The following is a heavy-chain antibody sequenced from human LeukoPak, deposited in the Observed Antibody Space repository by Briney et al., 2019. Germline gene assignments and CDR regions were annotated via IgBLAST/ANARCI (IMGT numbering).Heavy chain of an antibody. CDR1: GFTFSSYA. V-gene: IGHV3-30-3*01. Sequence: GGSLRLSCAASGFTFSSYAMHWVRQAPGKGLEWVAVISYDGSNKYYADSVKGRFTISRDNSKNTLYLQMNSLRAEDTAVYYCAGDRDYWGQGTLVTVSS. CDR2: ISYDGSNK. J-gene: IGHJ4*02. CDR3: AGDRDY.